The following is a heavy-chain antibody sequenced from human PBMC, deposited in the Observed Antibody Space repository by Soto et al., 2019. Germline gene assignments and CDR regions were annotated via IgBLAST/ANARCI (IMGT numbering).Heavy chain of an antibody. CDR2: INSDGSST. V-gene: IGHV3-74*01. Sequence: GGSLRLSCAASGFTFRSYWMHWVRQAPGKGLVWVSRINSDGSSTSYADSVKGRFTISRDNAKNTLYLQMNSLRAEDTAVYYCARLPMVRGGLLPYGMDVWGQGTTVTVSS. D-gene: IGHD3-10*01. CDR1: GFTFRSYW. CDR3: ARLPMVRGGLLPYGMDV. J-gene: IGHJ6*02.